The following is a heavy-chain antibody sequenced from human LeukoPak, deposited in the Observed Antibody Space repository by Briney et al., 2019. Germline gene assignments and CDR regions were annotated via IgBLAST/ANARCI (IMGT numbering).Heavy chain of an antibody. Sequence: GGSLRLSCAASGFTFSTSWMHWVRQAPGKGLVWVSQINSDGGRTRYADSVKGRLTISRDNAKNTVYLQMNSLRAEDTAVYYCAKGLAAGTDLFDYWGQGTLVTVSS. J-gene: IGHJ4*02. CDR2: INSDGGRT. D-gene: IGHD1-7*01. CDR1: GFTFSTSW. CDR3: AKGLAAGTDLFDY. V-gene: IGHV3-74*01.